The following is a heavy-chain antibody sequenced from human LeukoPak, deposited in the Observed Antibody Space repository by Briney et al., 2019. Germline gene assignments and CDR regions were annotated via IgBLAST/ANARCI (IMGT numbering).Heavy chain of an antibody. Sequence: GASVKVSCKASGGTFSSYAISWVRQAPGQGLEWMGGIIPIFGTANYAQKFQGRVTITADESTSTAYMELSSLRSEDTAVYYCARGAKPLGPYSGSYDAFDIWGRGTMVTVSS. J-gene: IGHJ3*02. CDR2: IIPIFGTA. CDR3: ARGAKPLGPYSGSYDAFDI. CDR1: GGTFSSYA. V-gene: IGHV1-69*13. D-gene: IGHD1-26*01.